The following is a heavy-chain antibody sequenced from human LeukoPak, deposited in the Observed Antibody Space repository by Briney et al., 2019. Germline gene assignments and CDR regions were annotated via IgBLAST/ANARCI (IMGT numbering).Heavy chain of an antibody. Sequence: PGGSLRLSCAASGFTFSSYSMNWVRQAPGKGLEWVSSISSSSSYIYYADSVKGRFTISRDNAKNSLYLQMNSLRAEDTAVYYCARYGSGSYLNPPIDYWGQGTLVTVSS. CDR2: ISSSSSYI. CDR1: GFTFSSYS. D-gene: IGHD3-10*01. CDR3: ARYGSGSYLNPPIDY. V-gene: IGHV3-21*01. J-gene: IGHJ4*02.